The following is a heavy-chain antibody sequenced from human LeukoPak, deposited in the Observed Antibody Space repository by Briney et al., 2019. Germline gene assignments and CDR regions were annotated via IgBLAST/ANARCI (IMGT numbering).Heavy chain of an antibody. D-gene: IGHD4-17*01. CDR1: GFTFSSYG. Sequence: GGSLRLSCAASGFTFSSYGMHWVRQAPGKGLGWVTFIRYDGSNKYYADSVKGRFTISRDNAKNSLYLQMDSLRAEDTAVYHCARDRLHYGEYEKTFDYWGQGTLVTVSS. CDR3: ARDRLHYGEYEKTFDY. CDR2: IRYDGSNK. J-gene: IGHJ4*02. V-gene: IGHV3-30*02.